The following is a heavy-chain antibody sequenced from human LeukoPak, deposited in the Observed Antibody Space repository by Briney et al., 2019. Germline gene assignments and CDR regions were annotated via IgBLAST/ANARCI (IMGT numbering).Heavy chain of an antibody. Sequence: GESLRISCKGSGYSFPSYWIGWVRQMPGKGLEWMGIIYPGDSDTRYSPSFQGQVTISADKSIRTAYLQWSSLKASDTAMYYCARILDTAMVSDYWGQGTLVTVSS. D-gene: IGHD5-18*01. CDR3: ARILDTAMVSDY. CDR1: GYSFPSYW. V-gene: IGHV5-51*01. J-gene: IGHJ4*02. CDR2: IYPGDSDT.